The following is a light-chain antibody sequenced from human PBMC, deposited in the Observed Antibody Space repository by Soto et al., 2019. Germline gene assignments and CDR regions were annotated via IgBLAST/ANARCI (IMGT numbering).Light chain of an antibody. J-gene: IGKJ1*01. CDR1: QSISSW. Sequence: DIQMTQSPSILSASVGDRVTITCRASQSISSWLAWYQQKPGKAPNLLIHKASHLESGVPSRFSGSGSGTEFTLTISSLQPGDFATYYCQQSYSTPWTFGQGTKVEIK. CDR3: QQSYSTPWT. V-gene: IGKV1-5*03. CDR2: KAS.